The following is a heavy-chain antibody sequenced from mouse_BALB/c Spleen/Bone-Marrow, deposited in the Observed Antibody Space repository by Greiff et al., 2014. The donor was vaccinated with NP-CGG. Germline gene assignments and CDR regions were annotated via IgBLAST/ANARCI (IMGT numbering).Heavy chain of an antibody. Sequence: QVQLKDSGAELVRPGSSVKISCKASGYAFSSYWMNWVKQRPGQGLEWIGQIYPGDGDTNYNGKFKGKATLTADKSSSTAYMQLSSLTSEDSAVYFCARVRNWADYWSQGTTLTVSS. CDR1: GYAFSSYW. CDR2: IYPGDGDT. D-gene: IGHD4-1*01. V-gene: IGHV1-80*01. J-gene: IGHJ2*01. CDR3: ARVRNWADY.